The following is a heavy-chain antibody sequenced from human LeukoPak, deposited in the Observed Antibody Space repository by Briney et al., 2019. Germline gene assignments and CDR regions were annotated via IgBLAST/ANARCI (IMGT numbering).Heavy chain of an antibody. CDR2: IYYAGSS. D-gene: IGHD2/OR15-2a*01. Sequence: SETLSLTCTVSGYSISGDYYWGWIRQPPGKGLEWIANIYYAGSSNYNPSLKSRVSVSIDASKNHLSLKLTSVTAADTAIYYCARQAVIIPTGMEGPWFDPWGQGTLVAVSS. CDR3: ARQAVIIPTGMEGPWFDP. V-gene: IGHV4-59*08. J-gene: IGHJ5*02. CDR1: GYSISGDYY.